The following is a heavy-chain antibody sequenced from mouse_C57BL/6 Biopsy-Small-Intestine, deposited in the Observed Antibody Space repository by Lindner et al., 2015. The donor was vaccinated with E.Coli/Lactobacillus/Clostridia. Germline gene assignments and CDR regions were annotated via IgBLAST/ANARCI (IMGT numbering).Heavy chain of an antibody. CDR2: INPSTGGT. V-gene: IGHV1-42*01. Sequence: VQLQESGPELVKPGASVKISCKASGYSFTGYYMNWVKQSPEKSLEWIGEINPSTGGTTYNQKFKAKATLTVDKSSSTAYMQLKSLTSEDSAVYYCARGTYYSNWYFDAWGTGTTVTVSS. CDR3: ARGTYYSNWYFDA. CDR1: GYSFTGYY. J-gene: IGHJ1*03. D-gene: IGHD2-12*01.